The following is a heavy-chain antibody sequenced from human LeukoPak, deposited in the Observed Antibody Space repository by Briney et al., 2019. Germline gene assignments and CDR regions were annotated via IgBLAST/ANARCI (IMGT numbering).Heavy chain of an antibody. CDR3: AREYDYGDYAGTLDY. J-gene: IGHJ4*02. Sequence: GGSLRLSCAASGFTFSSYAMHWVRQAPGKGLEWVAVISYDGSNKYYADSVKGRFTISRDNSKNTLYLQMNSLRAEDTAVYYCAREYDYGDYAGTLDYWGQGTLVTVSS. D-gene: IGHD4-17*01. CDR2: ISYDGSNK. V-gene: IGHV3-30-3*01. CDR1: GFTFSSYA.